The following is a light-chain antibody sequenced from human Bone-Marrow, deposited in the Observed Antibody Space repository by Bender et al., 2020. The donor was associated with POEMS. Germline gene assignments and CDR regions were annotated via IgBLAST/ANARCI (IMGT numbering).Light chain of an antibody. CDR1: SSDVGTYKF. Sequence: QSGLTQPPSVSGSPGQSVTISCTGSSSDVGTYKFVSWYQHHPGKAPELVIYDVSKRPSGVPDRFSGSKSGNTASLTISGLQAEDEADYYCCSYAGSYSVVFGGGTKLTVL. CDR3: CSYAGSYSVV. V-gene: IGLV2-11*01. J-gene: IGLJ2*01. CDR2: DVS.